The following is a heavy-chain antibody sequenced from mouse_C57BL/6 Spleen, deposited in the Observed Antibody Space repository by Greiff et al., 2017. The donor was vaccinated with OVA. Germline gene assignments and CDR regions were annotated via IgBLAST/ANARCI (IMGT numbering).Heavy chain of an antibody. V-gene: IGHV1-58*01. CDR2: IYPGNGYT. CDR3: GRDSSEARDY. J-gene: IGHJ4*01. CDR1: GYTFTSYG. Sequence: EVQLQESGAELVRPGSSVKMSCKTSGYTFTSYGINWVKQRPGQGLEWIGYIYPGNGYTEYNEKFKGKATLTSDTSSSTAYMQLSSLTSEDSEIYFCGRDSSEARDYWGQGTSVTVSS. D-gene: IGHD3-2*02.